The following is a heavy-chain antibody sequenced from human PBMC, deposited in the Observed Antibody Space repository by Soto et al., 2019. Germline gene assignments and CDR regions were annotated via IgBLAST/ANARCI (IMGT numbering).Heavy chain of an antibody. CDR1: GGSISSGGYS. Sequence: QLQLQESGSGLVKPSQTLSLTCAVSGGSISSGGYSWSWIRQPPGKGLEWIGYIYHSGSTYYNPSLKSRVTISVARSKNQFSLKLSSVTAADTAVYYCARVEQLVSEVWFDPWGQGTLVTVSS. CDR3: ARVEQLVSEVWFDP. D-gene: IGHD6-6*01. J-gene: IGHJ5*02. CDR2: IYHSGST. V-gene: IGHV4-30-2*01.